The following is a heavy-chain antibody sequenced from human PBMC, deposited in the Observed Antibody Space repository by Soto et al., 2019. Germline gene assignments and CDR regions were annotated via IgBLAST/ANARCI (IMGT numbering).Heavy chain of an antibody. CDR3: ARDGDGYNN. CDR1: GGSVTSGSYY. Sequence: QVQLQESGPGLVKPSETLSLTCSVSGGSVTSGSYYWTWIRQPPGKGLEWIGYIYSSGGTSYNPSLKSRVTISVDTSKNQFSLKVTSVTAADTAVYYCARDGDGYNNWGQGTLVTVSS. V-gene: IGHV4-61*01. D-gene: IGHD5-12*01. CDR2: IYSSGGT. J-gene: IGHJ4*02.